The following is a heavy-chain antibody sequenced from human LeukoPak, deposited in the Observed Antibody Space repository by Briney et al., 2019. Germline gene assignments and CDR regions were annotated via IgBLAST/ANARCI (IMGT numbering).Heavy chain of an antibody. CDR1: GGSISSGGYY. CDR3: ARRYSSSWDFDY. CDR2: IHHSGST. D-gene: IGHD6-13*01. Sequence: SQTLSLTCTVSGGSISSGGYYWSWIRQPPGKGLEWIGYIHHSGSTYYNPSLKSRVTISVDRSKNQFSLKLSSVTAADTAVYYCARRYSSSWDFDYWGQGTLVTVSS. V-gene: IGHV4-30-2*01. J-gene: IGHJ4*02.